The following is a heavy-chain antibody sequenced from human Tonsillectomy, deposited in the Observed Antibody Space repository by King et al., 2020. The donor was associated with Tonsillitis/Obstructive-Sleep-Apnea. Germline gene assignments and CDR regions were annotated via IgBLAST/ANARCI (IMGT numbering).Heavy chain of an antibody. D-gene: IGHD3-16*01. CDR3: ARTPVRWASVLFTGQSQMWFDP. CDR1: GGSISSGGYY. J-gene: IGHJ5*02. Sequence: VQLQESGPGLVKPSQTLSLTCTVSGGSISSGGYYWSWIRQHPGKGLEWIGYIYYSGSTYYNPSLKSRVTISVDTSKNQFSLKLSSVTAADTAVYYCARTPVRWASVLFTGQSQMWFDPWGQVTLVTVSS. V-gene: IGHV4-31*03. CDR2: IYYSGST.